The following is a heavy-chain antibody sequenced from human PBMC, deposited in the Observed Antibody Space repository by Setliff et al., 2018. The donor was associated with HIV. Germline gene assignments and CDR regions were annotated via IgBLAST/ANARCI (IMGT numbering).Heavy chain of an antibody. CDR1: GPSINIHY. D-gene: IGHD4-17*01. Sequence: SETLSLTCTVSGPSINIHYWSWIRQSPGKGFEWIGYIYSTGSTNYNPSLQSRVTISMVASRNQFSLKVTSVTAAGTAVYCCAKGAGFYGDYTFDHWGQGRQVTVSS. J-gene: IGHJ4*02. V-gene: IGHV4-59*11. CDR2: IYSTGST. CDR3: AKGAGFYGDYTFDH.